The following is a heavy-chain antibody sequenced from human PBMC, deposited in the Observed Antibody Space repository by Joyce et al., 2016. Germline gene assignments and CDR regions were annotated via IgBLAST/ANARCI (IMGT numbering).Heavy chain of an antibody. CDR2: VNVRGRT. Sequence: QVQLQEWGAGLLKPSETLSLTCAVYGGSLSGYSWGWIRQAPGMGLEWIGEVNVRGRTNYKPSLKSRAITAMDTAKNKFSRRLTTVTAADTAVYFCARARRGIILARGEMGEYLQHWGRGTVVIVSS. J-gene: IGHJ1*01. D-gene: IGHD3-10*01. CDR1: GGSLSGYS. V-gene: IGHV4-34*01. CDR3: ARARRGIILARGEMGEYLQH.